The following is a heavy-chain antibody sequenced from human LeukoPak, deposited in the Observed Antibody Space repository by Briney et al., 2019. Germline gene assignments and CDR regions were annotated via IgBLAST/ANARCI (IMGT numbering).Heavy chain of an antibody. D-gene: IGHD3-22*01. CDR3: AKDLHYYDSSGYGNDY. CDR1: GFIFSNYV. J-gene: IGHJ4*02. Sequence: GRSLRLPCAASGFIFSNYVMHWVRQPPGKGLEWVAVISYDGSNKYYADSVKGRFTISRGNSKNTLYLQMNSLRAEDTAVYYCAKDLHYYDSSGYGNDYWGQGTLVTISS. CDR2: ISYDGSNK. V-gene: IGHV3-30-3*01.